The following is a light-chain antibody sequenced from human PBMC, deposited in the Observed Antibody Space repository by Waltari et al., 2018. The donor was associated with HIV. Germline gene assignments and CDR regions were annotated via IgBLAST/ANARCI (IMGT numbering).Light chain of an antibody. CDR2: SSS. CDR1: QRIGKY. CDR3: EQSYNFPRT. V-gene: IGKV1-39*01. Sequence: DIQMTQSPSSLFASVGERVTIACRSGQRIGKYINWYQQRSGRPPRLLIFSSSTLQSGISSRFSGGGSGTDFTLTINNLQPEDFATYYCEQSYNFPRTFGPGT. J-gene: IGKJ3*01.